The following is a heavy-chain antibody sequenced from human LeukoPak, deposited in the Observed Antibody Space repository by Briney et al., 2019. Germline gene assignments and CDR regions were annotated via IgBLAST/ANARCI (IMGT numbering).Heavy chain of an antibody. CDR3: AKDRDPYDYGSGSYYNGVFDY. D-gene: IGHD3-10*01. CDR1: GFTFSSYV. CDR2: ISYDGSNE. J-gene: IGHJ4*02. V-gene: IGHV3-30*04. Sequence: GGSLRLSCAASGFTFSSYVMHWVRQAPGKGLEWVAIISYDGSNEYYADSVKGRFTISRDNSKNTLYLQMNSLRAEDTAVYYCAKDRDPYDYGSGSYYNGVFDYWGQGTLVTVSS.